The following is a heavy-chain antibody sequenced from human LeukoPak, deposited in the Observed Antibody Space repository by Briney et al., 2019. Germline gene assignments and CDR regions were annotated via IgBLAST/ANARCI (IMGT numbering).Heavy chain of an antibody. Sequence: PGGSLRLSCAASGFNISNYEMIWVRQAPGKGLEWISYISISGNIKKYADPVRGRSTISRDNAKNSLYLQMNSLRAEDTAVYYCARAWAVSFDNWGQGTLVTVSS. D-gene: IGHD4-17*01. J-gene: IGHJ4*02. V-gene: IGHV3-48*03. CDR3: ARAWAVSFDN. CDR2: ISISGNIK. CDR1: GFNISNYE.